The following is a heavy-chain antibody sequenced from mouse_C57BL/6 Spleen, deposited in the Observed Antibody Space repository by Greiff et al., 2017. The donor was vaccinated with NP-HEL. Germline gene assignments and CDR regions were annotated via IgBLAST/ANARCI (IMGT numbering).Heavy chain of an antibody. Sequence: VQLQQSGAELARPGASVKLSCKASGYTFTSYGISWVKQRTGQGLEWIGEIYPRSGNTYYNEKFKGKATLTADKSSSTAYMQLLSLTSTDSALYFCARGGHYYGTMDYWGQGTSATVSS. CDR3: ARGGHYYGTMDY. CDR1: GYTFTSYG. CDR2: IYPRSGNT. J-gene: IGHJ4*01. D-gene: IGHD1-1*01. V-gene: IGHV1-81*01.